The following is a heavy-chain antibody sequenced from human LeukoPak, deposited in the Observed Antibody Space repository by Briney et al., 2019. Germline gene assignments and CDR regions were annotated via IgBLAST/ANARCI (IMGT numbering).Heavy chain of an antibody. CDR2: VIPMFDTT. V-gene: IGHV1-69*06. J-gene: IGHJ4*02. CDR3: ARGPTSDLRTGFFFGYFDD. Sequence: SVKVSCKASGGTFSNEAISWVRLAPGQGLECMGRVIPMFDTTNYAPKFQGRVTITAEKSTNTAYMELSRLTSEDTAVYYCARGPTSDLRTGFFFGYFDDWGQGTLVTVSS. D-gene: IGHD3/OR15-3a*01. CDR1: GGTFSNEA.